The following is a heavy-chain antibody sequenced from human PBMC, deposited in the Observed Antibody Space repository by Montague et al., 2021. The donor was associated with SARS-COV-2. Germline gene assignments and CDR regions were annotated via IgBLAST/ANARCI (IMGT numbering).Heavy chain of an antibody. Sequence: TLSLTCTVSGGSIRSGSYYWSWIRQPAGKGLEWIGRIYNSGSTNYNPSLKSRVTMSVDTSKNQFSLKVSSVTAADTAVYYCARDYGDYSYYYGLDVWGQGTTVTVSS. J-gene: IGHJ6*02. V-gene: IGHV4-61*02. CDR2: IYNSGST. D-gene: IGHD4-17*01. CDR3: ARDYGDYSYYYGLDV. CDR1: GGSIRSGSYY.